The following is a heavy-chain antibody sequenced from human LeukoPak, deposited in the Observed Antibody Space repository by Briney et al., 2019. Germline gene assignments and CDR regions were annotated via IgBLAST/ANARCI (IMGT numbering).Heavy chain of an antibody. Sequence: SVKVSCKASGGTFSSYAISWVRQAPGQGLEWMGGIIPIFGTANYAQKFQGRVTITADESTSTAYMELSSLRSEDTAVYYCARDFRDCSSTSCYSSLGYYMDVWGKGTTVTVSS. CDR1: GGTFSSYA. J-gene: IGHJ6*03. D-gene: IGHD2-2*01. CDR2: IIPIFGTA. CDR3: ARDFRDCSSTSCYSSLGYYMDV. V-gene: IGHV1-69*13.